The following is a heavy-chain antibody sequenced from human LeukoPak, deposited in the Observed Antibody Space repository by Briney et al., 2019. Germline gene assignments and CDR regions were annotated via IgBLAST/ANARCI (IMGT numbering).Heavy chain of an antibody. J-gene: IGHJ4*02. CDR2: INPSTGTT. CDR1: GYIFTGYS. D-gene: IGHD4-11*01. Sequence: ASVEVSCKASGYIFTGYSIHWVRQAPGQGLEWMGRINPSTGTTTYAQKFKGRVIMTRDTSIGTAYMELSGLRFVDTAVYYCARDASNWSAFDSWGQGSLVTVSS. V-gene: IGHV1-2*06. CDR3: ARDASNWSAFDS.